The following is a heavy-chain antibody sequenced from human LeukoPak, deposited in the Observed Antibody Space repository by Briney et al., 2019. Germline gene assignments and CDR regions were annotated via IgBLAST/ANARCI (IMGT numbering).Heavy chain of an antibody. CDR1: GGTFSSYA. D-gene: IGHD3-22*01. CDR2: IIPIFGTA. V-gene: IGHV1-69*13. CDR3: ARDLGYDRSGYYNDY. J-gene: IGHJ4*02. Sequence: GASVKVSCKASGGTFSSYAISWVRQAPGQGLEWMGGIIPIFGTAHYAQKFQGRVTITADESTSTAYMELSSLRSEDTAVYYCARDLGYDRSGYYNDYWGQGTLVTVSS.